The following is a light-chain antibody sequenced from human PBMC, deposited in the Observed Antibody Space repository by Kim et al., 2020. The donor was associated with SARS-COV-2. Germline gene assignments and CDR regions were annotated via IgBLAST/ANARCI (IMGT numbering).Light chain of an antibody. J-gene: IGKJ2*01. Sequence: EIVLTQSPATLSLSPGDRATLSCRASQSVSSYLAWYQQRPGQAPSLLIYDTSTRATGIPARFSGSGSGTDFTLTISNLEPEDFAVYYCQQRSTWPPYTFGQGTKLEIK. CDR2: DTS. V-gene: IGKV3-11*01. CDR3: QQRSTWPPYT. CDR1: QSVSSY.